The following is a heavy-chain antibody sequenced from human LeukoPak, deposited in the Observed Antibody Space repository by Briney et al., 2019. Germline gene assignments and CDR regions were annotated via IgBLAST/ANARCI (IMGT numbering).Heavy chain of an antibody. CDR2: IKSKTDGGTA. CDR1: GFTFSRYS. CDR3: TTLRGNWNYHYYYYYMDV. V-gene: IGHV3-15*01. D-gene: IGHD1-7*01. Sequence: GGSLRLSCAASGFTFSRYSMNWVRQAPGKGLEWVGRIKSKTDGGTADYVAPVKGRFAISRDDSKDTLYLQMNSLKTEDTAVYYCTTLRGNWNYHYYYYYMDVWGKGTTVTVSS. J-gene: IGHJ6*03.